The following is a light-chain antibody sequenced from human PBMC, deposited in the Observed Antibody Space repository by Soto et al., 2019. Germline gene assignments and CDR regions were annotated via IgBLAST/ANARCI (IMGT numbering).Light chain of an antibody. J-gene: IGLJ2*01. CDR2: DNT. CDR3: QSFDKYLSAVV. Sequence: QSVLTQPPSVSGAPGERVTISCTGSRSDIGAGYRVRWYQQVPGTAPKLLIYDNTNRPSGVSVRFSGSKSGTSASLAISGLQAEDEADYYCQSFDKYLSAVVFGGGTKVTVL. V-gene: IGLV1-40*01. CDR1: RSDIGAGYR.